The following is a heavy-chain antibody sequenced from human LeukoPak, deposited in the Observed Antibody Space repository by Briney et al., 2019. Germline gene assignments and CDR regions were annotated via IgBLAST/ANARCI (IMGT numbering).Heavy chain of an antibody. V-gene: IGHV3-48*03. CDR3: ARVGYYGSGSYLNYYYYYMDV. Sequence: GGSLRLSCAASGFTFSSYEMNWVRQAPGKGLEWVSYISSSGSTIYYADSVKGRFTISRDNAKNSLYLQMNSLRAEDTAVYYCARVGYYGSGSYLNYYYYYMDVWGKGTTVTISS. CDR1: GFTFSSYE. CDR2: ISSSGSTI. J-gene: IGHJ6*03. D-gene: IGHD3-10*01.